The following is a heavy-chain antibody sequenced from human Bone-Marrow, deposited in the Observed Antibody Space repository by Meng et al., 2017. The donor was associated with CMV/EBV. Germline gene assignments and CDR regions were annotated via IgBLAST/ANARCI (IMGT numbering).Heavy chain of an antibody. Sequence: SETLSLTCAVYGGSFSGYYWSWIRQPPGKGLEWIGEINHSGSTNYNPSLKSRVTISVDTSKNQFSLKLSSVTAADTAVYYCARQGYDFWSGYYKPDSFDYWGQGPLVTVSS. CDR1: GGSFSGYY. D-gene: IGHD3-3*01. V-gene: IGHV4-34*01. CDR3: ARQGYDFWSGYYKPDSFDY. J-gene: IGHJ4*02. CDR2: INHSGST.